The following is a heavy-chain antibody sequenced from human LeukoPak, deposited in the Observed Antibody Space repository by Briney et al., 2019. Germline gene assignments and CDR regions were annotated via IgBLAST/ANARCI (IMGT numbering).Heavy chain of an antibody. Sequence: SSETLSLTCTVSGGSISSYYWSWIRQPAGKGLEWIGRIYTSGSTNYNPSLKSRVTISVDTSKNQFSLKLSSVTAADTAVYYCASGIQGSGSYYIGAFDIWGQGTMVTVSS. CDR2: IYTSGST. V-gene: IGHV4-4*07. CDR3: ASGIQGSGSYYIGAFDI. J-gene: IGHJ3*02. CDR1: GGSISSYY. D-gene: IGHD3-10*01.